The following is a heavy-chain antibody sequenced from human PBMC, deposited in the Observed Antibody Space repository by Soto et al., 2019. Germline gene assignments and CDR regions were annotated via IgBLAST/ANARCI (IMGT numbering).Heavy chain of an antibody. D-gene: IGHD2-15*01. J-gene: IGHJ6*02. CDR1: GFTFRNHA. Sequence: QVQLVESGGGVVQPGGSLRLSCAASGFTFRNHAMHWVRQARGKGLDCLAVIAHDGSNAFYRDSVKGRFTVSRDNSKNTLYLYMNRLRSEDTGVYYCARGDREDILVVVGARPGEYGTDIWGQGTTVIVSS. V-gene: IGHV3-30-3*01. CDR3: ARGDREDILVVVGARPGEYGTDI. CDR2: IAHDGSNA.